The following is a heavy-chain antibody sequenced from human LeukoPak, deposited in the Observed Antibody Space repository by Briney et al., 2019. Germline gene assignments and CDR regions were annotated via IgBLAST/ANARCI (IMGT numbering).Heavy chain of an antibody. CDR3: TRGWDY. V-gene: IGHV1-8*03. CDR1: GYSFTASD. CDR2: MNPDSGDT. Sequence: ASVTVSFKASGYSFTASDINWVRQAPGQGLEWMGWMNPDSGDTGYAQKFQGRLTITRHMSSSTAYMELSRLRSDDTAVYYCTRGWDYWGQGTRVTVSS. J-gene: IGHJ4*02.